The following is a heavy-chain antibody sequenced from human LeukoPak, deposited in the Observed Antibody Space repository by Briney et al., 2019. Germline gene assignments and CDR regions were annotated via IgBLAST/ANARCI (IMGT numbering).Heavy chain of an antibody. CDR2: IWYDGSNK. CDR3: ARDVGPGYYYGMDV. Sequence: GGSLRLSCAASGFTFSRYGMHSVRQAPGKGLEWVAVIWYDGSNKYYADSVKGRFTISRDNSKNTLYLQMNSLRDEDMAVYFCARDVGPGYYYGMDVWGQGTTVTVSS. V-gene: IGHV3-33*08. CDR1: GFTFSRYG. D-gene: IGHD1-26*01. J-gene: IGHJ6*02.